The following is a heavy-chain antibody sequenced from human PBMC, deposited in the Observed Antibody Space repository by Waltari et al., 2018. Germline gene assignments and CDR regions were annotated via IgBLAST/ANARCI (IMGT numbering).Heavy chain of an antibody. Sequence: EVKLVESGGGLVQPGGSLRLSCSASGFTFSSFSMHWVRQAPGKGREYVSAVSNNGDSADYADSVKGRFTISRDNSKNTLYLQMTSLKAEDTAVYYCVKDGPGAGWGDYDYWGQGTLVTVSS. J-gene: IGHJ4*02. CDR2: VSNNGDSA. D-gene: IGHD3-16*01. CDR3: VKDGPGAGWGDYDY. V-gene: IGHV3-64D*08. CDR1: GFTFSSFS.